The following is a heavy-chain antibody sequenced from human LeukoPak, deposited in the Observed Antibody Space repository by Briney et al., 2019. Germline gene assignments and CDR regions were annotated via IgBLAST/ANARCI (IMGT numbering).Heavy chain of an antibody. CDR3: AKDLRGYSYGSDAFDI. CDR2: IRYDGSNK. J-gene: IGHJ3*02. CDR1: GFIFSTYG. V-gene: IGHV3-30*02. Sequence: GGSLRLSCAASGFIFSTYGMYWVRQAPGKGLEWVAFIRYDGSNKYYADSVKGRFTISRDNSKNTLYLQMNSLRAEDTAVYYCAKDLRGYSYGSDAFDIWGQGTMVTVSS. D-gene: IGHD5-18*01.